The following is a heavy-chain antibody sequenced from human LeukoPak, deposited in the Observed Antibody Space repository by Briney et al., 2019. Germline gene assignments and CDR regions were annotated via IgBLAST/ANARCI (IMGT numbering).Heavy chain of an antibody. J-gene: IGHJ4*02. CDR3: GKSLLWFGEYPRTASLMFDY. CDR2: ISGSGGST. CDR1: GFTYSSYA. D-gene: IGHD3-10*01. V-gene: IGHV3-23*01. Sequence: GGSLRLSCAASGFTYSSYAMSWVRQDPGKGLEWVSAISGSGGSTYYADSVKGRFTISRDNSKNTLYLQMNSLRAEDTAVYYCGKSLLWFGEYPRTASLMFDYWGQGTLVTGSS.